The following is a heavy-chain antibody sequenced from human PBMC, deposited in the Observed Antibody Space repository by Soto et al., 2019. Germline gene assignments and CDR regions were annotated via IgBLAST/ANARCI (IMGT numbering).Heavy chain of an antibody. CDR2: MNPSSGET. CDR3: ARLAEYCNGIKCYSNFDF. Sequence: ASVKVSCKTSGYNFTNFDINWVRQAPGRGLVWMGWMNPSSGETGSAQNFQGRVTMTRDISTRTFFMQLTSLRSEDTAIYYCARLAEYCNGIKCYSNFDFWGRGTQVTAPQ. V-gene: IGHV1-8*01. CDR1: GYNFTNFD. J-gene: IGHJ4*01. D-gene: IGHD2-15*01.